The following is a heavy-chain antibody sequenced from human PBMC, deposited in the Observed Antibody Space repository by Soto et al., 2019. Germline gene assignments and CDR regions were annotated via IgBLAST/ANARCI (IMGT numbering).Heavy chain of an antibody. J-gene: IGHJ5*02. CDR1: AGSISSGGYY. V-gene: IGHV4-31*03. Sequence: QVQLQESGPGLVKPSQTLSLTCTVSAGSISSGGYYWSWIRQHPGKGLEWIGYIYYSGRTYYNPSLKNRVTISVDTSKNHFSLKLSSVTAADTAVYYWARESLFKGPNGFDPWRQGTLVTVSS. CDR2: IYYSGRT. D-gene: IGHD3-10*02. CDR3: ARESLFKGPNGFDP.